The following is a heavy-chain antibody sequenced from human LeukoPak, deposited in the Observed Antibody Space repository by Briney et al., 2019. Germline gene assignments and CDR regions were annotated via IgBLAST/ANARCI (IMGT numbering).Heavy chain of an antibody. J-gene: IGHJ5*02. Sequence: PGGSLRLSCAASGFTVSDNYMSWVPQAPGKGLEWVSVMYSRGDTYYANSVKGRFTFSRDISKNTLYLQMNGLRTEDTAMYYCARDAPQVPAAGVLASWGQGTLVIVSS. CDR3: ARDAPQVPAAGVLAS. CDR2: MYSRGDT. CDR1: GFTVSDNY. D-gene: IGHD6-13*01. V-gene: IGHV3-53*01.